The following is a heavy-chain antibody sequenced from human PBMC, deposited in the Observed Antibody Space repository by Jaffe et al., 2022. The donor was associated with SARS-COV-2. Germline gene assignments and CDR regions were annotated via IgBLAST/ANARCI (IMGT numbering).Heavy chain of an antibody. Sequence: EVQLLESGGGLVQPGGSLRLSCAASGFTFSSYAMTWVRQAPGKGLEWVSSVTGTGDSSYYADSVKGRFTISRDNFMNTLYLQMNSLRAEDTAEYYCAKDLRTAMVLGPAFDIWGQGTMVTVSS. D-gene: IGHD5-18*01. CDR3: AKDLRTAMVLGPAFDI. CDR2: VTGTGDSS. V-gene: IGHV3-23*01. CDR1: GFTFSSYA. J-gene: IGHJ3*02.